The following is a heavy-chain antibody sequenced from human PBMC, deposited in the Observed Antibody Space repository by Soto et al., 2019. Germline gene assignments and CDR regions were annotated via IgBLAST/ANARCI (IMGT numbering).Heavy chain of an antibody. CDR3: AKETNYYDSSGSDWYFDL. CDR1: GFTFDDYA. CDR2: ISWNSGSI. D-gene: IGHD3-22*01. J-gene: IGHJ2*01. V-gene: IGHV3-9*01. Sequence: EVQLVESGGGLVQPGRSLRLSCAASGFTFDDYAMHWVRQAPGKGLEWVSGISWNSGSIGYADSVKGRFTISRDNAKNSLYLQMNSLRAEDTAVYYCAKETNYYDSSGSDWYFDLWGRGTLVTVSS.